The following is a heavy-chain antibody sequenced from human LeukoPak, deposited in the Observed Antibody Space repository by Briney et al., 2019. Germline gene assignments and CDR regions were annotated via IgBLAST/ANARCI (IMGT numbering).Heavy chain of an antibody. V-gene: IGHV4-59*01. CDR2: IYYSGST. J-gene: IGHJ4*02. CDR3: ARDTELLWFGELHY. D-gene: IGHD3-10*01. Sequence: SETLSLTCTVSGGSIRSYFWSWIRQPPGKGLEWIGYIYYSGSTNYNPSLKSRVTISVDTSKNQFSLKLSSVTAADTAVYYCARDTELLWFGELHYWGQGTLVTVSS. CDR1: GGSIRSYF.